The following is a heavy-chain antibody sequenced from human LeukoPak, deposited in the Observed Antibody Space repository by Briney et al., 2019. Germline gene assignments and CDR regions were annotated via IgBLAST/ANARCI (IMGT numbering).Heavy chain of an antibody. CDR2: IYTSGST. V-gene: IGHV4-4*07. CDR3: ARGGYYDISGLDC. Sequence: SETLSLTCTVSGGSISSYYWSWIRQPAGQGLEWIGRIYTSGSTNYNPSLKSRVTMSIDRSKDQFSLKLPSVTAADTAVYYCARGGYYDISGLDCWGQGTLVTVSS. CDR1: GGSISSYY. J-gene: IGHJ4*02. D-gene: IGHD3-22*01.